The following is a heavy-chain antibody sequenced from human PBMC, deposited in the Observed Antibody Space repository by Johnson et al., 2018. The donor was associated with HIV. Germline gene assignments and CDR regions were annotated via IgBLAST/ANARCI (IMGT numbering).Heavy chain of an antibody. J-gene: IGHJ3*02. Sequence: VQLVESGGGLVQPGGSLRLSCAASGFTVSSNYMRWVRQVPGKGLEWVSVIYSGGSTYYADSVKGRFTISRDNSKNTLYLQMNSLRAEDTAVYYCARDASYYGSANDAFDIWGQGTMVTVSS. CDR2: IYSGGST. CDR3: ARDASYYGSANDAFDI. CDR1: GFTVSSNY. D-gene: IGHD3-10*01. V-gene: IGHV3-66*01.